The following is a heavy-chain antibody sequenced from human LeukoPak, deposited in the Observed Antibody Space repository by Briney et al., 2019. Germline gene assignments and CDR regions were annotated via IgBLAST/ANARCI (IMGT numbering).Heavy chain of an antibody. CDR3: AKSPPLYYYDSSGSPRVDY. CDR1: GFTFSSYA. V-gene: IGHV3-23*01. D-gene: IGHD3-22*01. Sequence: GGSLRLSCAASGFTFSSYAMSWVRQAPGKGLEWVSAISGSGGSTYYADSVKGRFTISRDNSKNTLYLQMSSLRAEDTAVYYCAKSPPLYYYDSSGSPRVDYWGQGTLVTVSS. J-gene: IGHJ4*02. CDR2: ISGSGGST.